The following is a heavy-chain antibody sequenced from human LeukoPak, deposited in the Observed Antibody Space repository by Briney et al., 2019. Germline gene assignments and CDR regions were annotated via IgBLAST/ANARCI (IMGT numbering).Heavy chain of an antibody. Sequence: GGSLRLSCAASGIPVSSYAMTWVRQAPGKGLEWVSSISGRCGRTQYAGSVKGRLTISRDNLNYKLSLQMNRLRAEDTAVYHCAKDPNGDYSGAFDMWGQGTMVTVSS. D-gene: IGHD4-11*01. J-gene: IGHJ3*02. CDR2: ISGRCGRT. CDR1: GIPVSSYA. CDR3: AKDPNGDYSGAFDM. V-gene: IGHV3-23*01.